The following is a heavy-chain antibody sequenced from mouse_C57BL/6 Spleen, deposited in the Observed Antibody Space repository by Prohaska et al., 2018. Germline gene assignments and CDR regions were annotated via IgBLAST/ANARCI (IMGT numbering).Heavy chain of an antibody. Sequence: QVQLQQPGAELVKPGASVKLSCKASGYTFTSYWMQWVKQRPGQGLEWIVEIDHSDSYTNYNQKVKGKATWTVDTSSSTAYMQLSSLTSEDSAVYYCARGYDYDGFDYWGQGTTLTVSS. J-gene: IGHJ2*01. D-gene: IGHD2-4*01. CDR2: IDHSDSYT. CDR3: ARGYDYDGFDY. CDR1: GYTFTSYW. V-gene: IGHV1-50*01.